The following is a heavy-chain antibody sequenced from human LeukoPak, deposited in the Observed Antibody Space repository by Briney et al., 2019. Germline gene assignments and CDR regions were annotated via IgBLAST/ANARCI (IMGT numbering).Heavy chain of an antibody. D-gene: IGHD6-6*01. CDR1: GGSFSAYY. Sequence: SETLSLTCAVYGGSFSAYYWSWIRQPPGKGLEWIGEINHSGSTNYNPSLKSRVTISVDTSKNQFSLKLSSVTAADTAVYYCARMSSSSAYYYYGMDVWGKGPRSPSPQ. V-gene: IGHV4-34*01. CDR2: INHSGST. CDR3: ARMSSSSAYYYYGMDV. J-gene: IGHJ6*01.